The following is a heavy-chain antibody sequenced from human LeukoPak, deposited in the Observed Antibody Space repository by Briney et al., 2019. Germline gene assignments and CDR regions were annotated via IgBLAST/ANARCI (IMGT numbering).Heavy chain of an antibody. CDR3: ARTGSGYDRDFDY. CDR1: GFTFSSYS. J-gene: IGHJ4*02. Sequence: GSLRLSCAASGFTFSSYSMNWVRQAPGKGLEWVSSISSSSSYIYYADSVKGRFTISRDNAKNSLYLQMNSLRSEDTAVYYCARTGSGYDRDFDYWGQGTLVTVSS. D-gene: IGHD5-12*01. V-gene: IGHV3-21*04. CDR2: ISSSSSYI.